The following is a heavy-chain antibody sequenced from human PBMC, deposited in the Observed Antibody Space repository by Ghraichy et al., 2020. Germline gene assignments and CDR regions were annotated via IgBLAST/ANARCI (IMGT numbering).Heavy chain of an antibody. D-gene: IGHD6-19*01. CDR1: GYTFTSYG. Sequence: ASVKVSCKASGYTFTSYGISWVRQAPGQGLEWMGWISAYNGNTNYAQKLQGRVTMTTDTSTSTAYMELRSLRSDDTAVYYCAREINQDRRSGWSRLIPGYWGQGTLVTVSS. J-gene: IGHJ4*02. CDR2: ISAYNGNT. V-gene: IGHV1-18*04. CDR3: AREINQDRRSGWSRLIPGY.